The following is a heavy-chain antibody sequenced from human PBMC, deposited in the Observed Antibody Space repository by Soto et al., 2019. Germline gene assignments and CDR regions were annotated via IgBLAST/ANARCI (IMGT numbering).Heavy chain of an antibody. D-gene: IGHD2-15*01. CDR1: GGSINNDDFY. Sequence: QVQLQESGPGLVRPSQTLSLTCTVSGGSINNDDFYWSWIRQPPGEGLEWIGFIYYNGRTSYTPSLENRLAISLDTSKNQFSLELSSVSAADTAVYYCARDRSSSPDYFDFWGPGTLVTVSS. J-gene: IGHJ4*02. CDR2: IYYNGRT. CDR3: ARDRSSSPDYFDF. V-gene: IGHV4-30-4*01.